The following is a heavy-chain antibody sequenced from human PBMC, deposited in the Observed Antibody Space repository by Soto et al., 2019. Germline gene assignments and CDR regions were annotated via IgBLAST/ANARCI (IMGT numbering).Heavy chain of an antibody. Sequence: QVQLVESGGGVVQPGRSLSLSCAASGFTFSSYGMHWVRQAPGKGLEWVAVISYDGSTIYYGDSVKGRFTISRDNSKNTLYLHMNSLRGEDTAVYYCAKDAGPLLYGDAFDIWGQGTMVTVSS. CDR2: ISYDGSTI. CDR1: GFTFSSYG. D-gene: IGHD2-2*02. V-gene: IGHV3-30*18. J-gene: IGHJ3*02. CDR3: AKDAGPLLYGDAFDI.